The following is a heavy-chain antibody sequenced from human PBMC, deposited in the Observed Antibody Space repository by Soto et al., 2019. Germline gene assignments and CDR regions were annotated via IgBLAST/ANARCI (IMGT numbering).Heavy chain of an antibody. V-gene: IGHV3-49*04. CDR1: GFTFGSYA. CDR3: TRYYYESSGYYVY. D-gene: IGHD3-22*01. CDR2: IRSEANGGTT. Sequence: PGGSLRLSCTGSGFTFGSYALSWVRQAPGKGLEWVGVIRSEANGGTTDYAASVKGRITISRDDSKGIAYMGINSLQTEDTAVYYCTRYYYESSGYYVYWGQGALVTVSS. J-gene: IGHJ4*02.